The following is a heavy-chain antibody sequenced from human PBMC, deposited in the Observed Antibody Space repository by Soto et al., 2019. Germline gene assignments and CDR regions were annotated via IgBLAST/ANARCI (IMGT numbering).Heavy chain of an antibody. Sequence: SETLSLTCTVSGGSVSSGSYYWSWIRQPPGKGLEWIGYIYYSGSTNYNPSLKSRVTISVDTSKNQFSLKLSSVTAADTAVYYCARESTPSDYYYGMDVWGQGTTVTVSS. CDR1: GGSVSSGSYY. D-gene: IGHD2-15*01. CDR3: ARESTPSDYYYGMDV. V-gene: IGHV4-61*01. J-gene: IGHJ6*02. CDR2: IYYSGST.